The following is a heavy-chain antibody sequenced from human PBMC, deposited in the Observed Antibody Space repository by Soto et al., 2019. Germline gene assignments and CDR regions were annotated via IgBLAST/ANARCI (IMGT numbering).Heavy chain of an antibody. J-gene: IGHJ4*02. Sequence: GGSLRLSCAASGFSFSSYVMSWVRQAPGKGLEWVSAISGSGYTTYYGECVKGRFNISRDNSKNTLYLQMNRLRDEDTAVYYCAKDPRYDSSGYSLNYFDYWGQGTLVTVSS. CDR1: GFSFSSYV. CDR2: ISGSGYTT. V-gene: IGHV3-23*01. D-gene: IGHD3-22*01. CDR3: AKDPRYDSSGYSLNYFDY.